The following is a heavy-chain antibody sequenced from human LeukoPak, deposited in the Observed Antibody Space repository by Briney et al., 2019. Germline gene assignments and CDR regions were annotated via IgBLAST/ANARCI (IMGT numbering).Heavy chain of an antibody. CDR3: ARQWETTVLYYYYGTDV. V-gene: IGHV4-39*01. CDR2: IYYSGST. D-gene: IGHD4-17*01. CDR1: GGSISSSSYY. J-gene: IGHJ6*02. Sequence: SETLSLTCTVSGGSISSSSYYWGWIRQPPGKGLEWIGSIYYSGSTYYNPSLKSRVTISVDTSKNQFSLKLSSVTAADTAVYYCARQWETTVLYYYYGTDVWGQGTTVTVSS.